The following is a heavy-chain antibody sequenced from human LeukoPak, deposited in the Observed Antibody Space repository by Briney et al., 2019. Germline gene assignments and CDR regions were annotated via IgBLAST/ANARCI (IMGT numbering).Heavy chain of an antibody. CDR1: GGSFSGYY. J-gene: IGHJ4*02. CDR2: INHSGST. V-gene: IGHV4-34*01. Sequence: SETLSLTCAVYGGSFSGYYWSWIRQPPGKGLEWIGEINHSGSTNYNPSLKSRVTISVDTSKNQFSLKLSSVTAADTAVYYCARRTGYSTSRLDYRGQGTLVTVSS. CDR3: ARRTGYSTSRLDY. D-gene: IGHD6-13*01.